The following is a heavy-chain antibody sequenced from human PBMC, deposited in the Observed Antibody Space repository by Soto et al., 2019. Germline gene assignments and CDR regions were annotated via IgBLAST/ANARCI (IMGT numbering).Heavy chain of an antibody. CDR3: ARAGGFAVTTYYYYGMDV. Sequence: GGSLRLSFAASGFTFSSYAMPWLRQAPGKGLEWVAVISYDRSNKYYADSVKGRFTISRDNSKNTLYLQMNSLRAEDTAVYYCARAGGFAVTTYYYYGMDVGGRGTTVTVSS. V-gene: IGHV3-30-3*01. CDR2: ISYDRSNK. CDR1: GFTFSSYA. D-gene: IGHD4-17*01. J-gene: IGHJ6*02.